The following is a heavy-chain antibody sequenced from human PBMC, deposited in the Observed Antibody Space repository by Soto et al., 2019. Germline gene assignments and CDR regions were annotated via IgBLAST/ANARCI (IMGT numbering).Heavy chain of an antibody. CDR1: VFTFSSTW. Sequence: EEQVVESGGGLVQPGGSLRLSCAASVFTFSSTWMHWVRHAPGKGLVWVSHINSDGSTTTYADSVRGRFTISRDNAKNTVYLQRNSLRAEDTAVYYCETDGSYAQHVWGQGTTVTVSS. CDR3: ETDGSYAQHV. V-gene: IGHV3-74*03. J-gene: IGHJ6*02. D-gene: IGHD3-16*01. CDR2: INSDGSTT.